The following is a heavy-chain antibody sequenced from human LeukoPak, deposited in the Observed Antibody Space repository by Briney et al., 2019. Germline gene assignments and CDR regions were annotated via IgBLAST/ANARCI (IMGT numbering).Heavy chain of an antibody. D-gene: IGHD1-14*01. J-gene: IGHJ4*02. CDR1: GFTFSSYW. V-gene: IGHV3-74*01. Sequence: GGSLRLSCAASGFTFSSYWMYWVRQAPGKGLMWVSRCDSDGSGTTYVDSVKGRFTVSRDNAKNTLYLQMDSLRAEDTALYYCARAGGCDYWGQGTLVTVSS. CDR2: CDSDGSGT. CDR3: ARAGGCDY.